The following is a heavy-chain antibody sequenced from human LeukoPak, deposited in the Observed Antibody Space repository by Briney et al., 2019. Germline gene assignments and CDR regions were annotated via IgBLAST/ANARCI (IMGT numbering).Heavy chain of an antibody. J-gene: IGHJ6*03. CDR1: GGSISSYY. CDR2: IYYSGST. D-gene: IGHD2-2*01. V-gene: IGHV4-59*01. CDR3: AGEDIVVVPAAETSTYYYYYMYV. Sequence: PSETLSLTCTVSGGSISSYYWSWIRQPPGKGLEWIGYIYYSGSTNYNPSLKSRVTISVDTSKNQFSLKLSSVTAADTAVYYCAGEDIVVVPAAETSTYYYYYMYVWGKGTTVTVSS.